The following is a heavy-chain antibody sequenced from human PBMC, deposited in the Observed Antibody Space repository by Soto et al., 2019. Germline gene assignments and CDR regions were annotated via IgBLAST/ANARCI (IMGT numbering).Heavy chain of an antibody. J-gene: IGHJ3*02. Sequence: EASVKVSCKASGCTFTSYAMHWVRQAPGQRLEWMGWINAGNGNTKYSQKFQGRVTITRDTSASTAYMELSSLRSEDTAVYYCARDKGAVAGTGAFDIWGQGTMVTVSS. D-gene: IGHD6-19*01. CDR3: ARDKGAVAGTGAFDI. V-gene: IGHV1-3*01. CDR1: GCTFTSYA. CDR2: INAGNGNT.